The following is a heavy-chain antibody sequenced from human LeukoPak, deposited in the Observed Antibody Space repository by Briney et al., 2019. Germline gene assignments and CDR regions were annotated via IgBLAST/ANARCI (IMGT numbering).Heavy chain of an antibody. Sequence: ASVKVSCKASGYTFTGYYMHWVRQAPGQGLEWMGWISPNSGDTDIAQKFQGRVTMTRDTSIATSYMEVDSLTSDDTAVYYCARESACGTTNCLAPADWLDPWGQGTLVIV. J-gene: IGHJ5*02. CDR2: ISPNSGDT. D-gene: IGHD2-2*01. CDR1: GYTFTGYY. CDR3: ARESACGTTNCLAPADWLDP. V-gene: IGHV1-2*02.